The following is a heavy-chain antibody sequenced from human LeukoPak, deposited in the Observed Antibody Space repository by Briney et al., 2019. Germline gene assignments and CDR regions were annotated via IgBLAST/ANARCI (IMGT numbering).Heavy chain of an antibody. J-gene: IGHJ6*02. CDR1: GYTINGYY. CDR2: IYPNSGGT. D-gene: IGHD2-2*01. V-gene: IGHV1-2*02. CDR3: ASAGVVVPAEYPNVYSSGPIYGMDV. Sequence: ASVKVSCKASGYTINGYYMHWVRQAPGQGLEWMGWIYPNSGGTNYAQKFQGRVTMTRDTSISTAYMELSRLRSDDTAVYYCASAGVVVPAEYPNVYSSGPIYGMDVWGQGTTVTVSS.